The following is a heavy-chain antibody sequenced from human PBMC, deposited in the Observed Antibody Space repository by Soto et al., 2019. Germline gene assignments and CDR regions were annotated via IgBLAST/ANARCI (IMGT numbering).Heavy chain of an antibody. D-gene: IGHD3-3*01. CDR2: IYYSGST. J-gene: IGHJ6*02. CDR1: GGSISSGDYY. Sequence: SETLSLTCTVSGGSISSGDYYWSWIRQPPGKGLEWIGYIYYSGSTYYNPSLKSRVTISVDTSKNQFSLKLSSVTAADTAVYYCARDRGGYYTTYYYYYGMDVWGQGTTVTVS. CDR3: ARDRGGYYTTYYYYYGMDV. V-gene: IGHV4-30-4*01.